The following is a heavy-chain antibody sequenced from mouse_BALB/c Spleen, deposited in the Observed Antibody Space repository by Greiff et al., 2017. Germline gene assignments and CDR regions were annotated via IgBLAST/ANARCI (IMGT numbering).Heavy chain of an antibody. CDR1: GYTFTSYW. CDR2: IYPGDGDT. J-gene: IGHJ4*01. Sequence: QVQLQQSGAELARPGASVKLSCKASGYTFTSYWMQWVKQRPGQGLEWIGAIYPGDGDTRYTQKFKGKATLTVDKSSSTAHMELLSLTSEDSAVYYCGRWLLRYAMDYWGQGTSVTVSS. V-gene: IGHV1-87*01. CDR3: GRWLLRYAMDY. D-gene: IGHD2-3*01.